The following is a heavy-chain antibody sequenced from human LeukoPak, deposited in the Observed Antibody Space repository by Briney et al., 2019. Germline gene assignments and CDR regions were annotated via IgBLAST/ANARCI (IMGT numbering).Heavy chain of an antibody. CDR1: GFTFSSYG. Sequence: PGGSLRLSCAASGFTFSSYGMQWVRQAPGKGLEWVAFIRYDGSNKYYADSVKGRFTISRDNSKNTLYLQMNSLRAEDTAVYYCAKEPLPYYSSSYFDYWGQGTLVTVSS. D-gene: IGHD6-13*01. CDR2: IRYDGSNK. V-gene: IGHV3-30*02. J-gene: IGHJ4*02. CDR3: AKEPLPYYSSSYFDY.